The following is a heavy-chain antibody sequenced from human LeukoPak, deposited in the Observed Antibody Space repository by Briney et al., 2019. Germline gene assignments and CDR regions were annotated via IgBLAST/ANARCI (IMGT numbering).Heavy chain of an antibody. CDR2: INPNSGGT. CDR3: ARVSVWYYYDSSGSYYFDY. V-gene: IGHV1-2*04. Sequence: ASVTVSCKASGYTFTGYYMHWVRQAPGQGLEWMGWINPNSGGTNYAQKFQGWVTMTRDTSISTAYMELSRLRSDDTAVYYCARVSVWYYYDSSGSYYFDYWGQGTLVTVSS. J-gene: IGHJ4*02. CDR1: GYTFTGYY. D-gene: IGHD3-22*01.